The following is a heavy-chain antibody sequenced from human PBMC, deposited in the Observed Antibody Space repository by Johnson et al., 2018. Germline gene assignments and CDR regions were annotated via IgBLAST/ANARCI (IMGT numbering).Heavy chain of an antibody. CDR1: GLTFSSYG. CDR3: AGTKGGWGKGAFDI. J-gene: IGHJ3*02. D-gene: IGHD2-8*02. CDR2: ISYDGSNK. Sequence: QVQLVESGGGVVQPGRSLRLSCAASGLTFSSYGMHWVRQAPGKGLEWVAVISYDGSNKYYADSVKGRFTISRDNSKNTLYLQMNSRRAEDTAVYYCAGTKGGWGKGAFDIWGQGTMVTVSS. V-gene: IGHV3-30*03.